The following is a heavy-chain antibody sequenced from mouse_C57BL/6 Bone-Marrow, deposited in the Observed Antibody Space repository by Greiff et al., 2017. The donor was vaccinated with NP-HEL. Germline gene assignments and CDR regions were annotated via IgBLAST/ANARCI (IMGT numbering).Heavy chain of an antibody. CDR3: ARGATYYFDY. V-gene: IGHV1-78*01. Sequence: VKLVESDAELVKPGASVKISCTVSGYTFTDHTIHWMKQRPEQGLEWIGYIYPRDGSTKYNEKFKGKATLTADKSSRTAYMQLNSLTSEDSAVYVCARGATYYFDYWGQGTTLTVSS. CDR1: GYTFTDHT. D-gene: IGHD1-1*01. J-gene: IGHJ2*01. CDR2: IYPRDGST.